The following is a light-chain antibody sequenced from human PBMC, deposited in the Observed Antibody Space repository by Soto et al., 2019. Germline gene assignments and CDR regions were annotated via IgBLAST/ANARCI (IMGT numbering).Light chain of an antibody. V-gene: IGKV1-5*01. CDR2: DAA. CDR1: QSINKW. CDR3: QQYNIGYT. Sequence: IRMTQSPSTLSASVGDRVTITCRASQSINKWVAWYQQKSGRAPKLLMYDAATLQSGVPSRFSGTGSGTDFSLTISSLQPEDFATYYCQQYNIGYTFGQGTRLDIK. J-gene: IGKJ2*01.